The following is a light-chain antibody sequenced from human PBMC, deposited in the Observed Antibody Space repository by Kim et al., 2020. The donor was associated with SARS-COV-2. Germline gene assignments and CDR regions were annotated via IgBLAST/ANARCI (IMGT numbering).Light chain of an antibody. Sequence: EIVLTQSPATLSLSPGERATLSCRASQSVSSFLAWYQQKPGQAPSLLIYDASNRATGVPARFSGRGSGTDFTLTISSLEPEDFAVYYCQQGDSRPLTFGGGTKVDIK. CDR2: DAS. V-gene: IGKV3-11*01. CDR3: QQGDSRPLT. J-gene: IGKJ4*01. CDR1: QSVSSF.